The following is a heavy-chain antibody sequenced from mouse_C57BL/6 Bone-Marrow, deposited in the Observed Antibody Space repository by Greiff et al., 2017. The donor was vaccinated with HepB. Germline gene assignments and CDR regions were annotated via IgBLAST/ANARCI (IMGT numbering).Heavy chain of an antibody. Sequence: QVQLQQSGPELVKPGASVKISCKASGYAFSSSWMNWVKQRPGKGLKWIGRIYPGDGDTNYNGKFKGKATLTADKSSSTAYMQLSSLTSEDSAVYFCAREGYYGFAYWGQGTLVTVSA. CDR3: AREGYYGFAY. D-gene: IGHD2-3*01. J-gene: IGHJ3*01. CDR2: IYPGDGDT. CDR1: GYAFSSSW. V-gene: IGHV1-82*01.